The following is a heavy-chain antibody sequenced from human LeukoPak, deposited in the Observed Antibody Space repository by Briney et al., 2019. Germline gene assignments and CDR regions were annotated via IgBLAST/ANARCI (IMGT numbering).Heavy chain of an antibody. D-gene: IGHD3-10*01. Sequence: GGSLRLSCAASGFTFSSYAMSWVRQAPGKGLEWVSATSGSGGSTYYADSVKGRFTISRDNSKNTLYLQMNSLRAEDTAVYYCAKVLITMVRGVVDAFDIWGQGTMVTVSS. CDR1: GFTFSSYA. CDR3: AKVLITMVRGVVDAFDI. J-gene: IGHJ3*02. CDR2: TSGSGGST. V-gene: IGHV3-23*01.